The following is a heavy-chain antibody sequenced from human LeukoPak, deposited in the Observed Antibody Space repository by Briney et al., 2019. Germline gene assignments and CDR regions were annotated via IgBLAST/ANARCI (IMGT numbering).Heavy chain of an antibody. CDR3: ARAFGSGWFDY. CDR2: ISGSGGST. J-gene: IGHJ4*02. V-gene: IGHV3-23*01. CDR1: GFTFSSYA. Sequence: GGSLRLSCAASGFTFSSYAMSWVRQAPGKGLGWVSAISGSGGSTYYADSVKGRFTISRDNSKNTLYLQMNSLRAEDTAVYYCARAFGSGWFDYWGQGTLVTVSS. D-gene: IGHD6-19*01.